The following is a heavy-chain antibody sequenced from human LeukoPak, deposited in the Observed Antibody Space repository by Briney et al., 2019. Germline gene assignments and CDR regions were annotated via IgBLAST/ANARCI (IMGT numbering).Heavy chain of an antibody. Sequence: GGSLRLLCTASGFTFSSYWMHWVRQAPGKGLVWVARINSDGSTTTYADSVKGRFTISRDNAKNTLYLQMNSLRAEDTAVFYCARAVAGPSHLDYWGQGTLVTVSS. D-gene: IGHD6-19*01. CDR2: INSDGSTT. J-gene: IGHJ4*02. CDR3: ARAVAGPSHLDY. CDR1: GFTFSSYW. V-gene: IGHV3-74*01.